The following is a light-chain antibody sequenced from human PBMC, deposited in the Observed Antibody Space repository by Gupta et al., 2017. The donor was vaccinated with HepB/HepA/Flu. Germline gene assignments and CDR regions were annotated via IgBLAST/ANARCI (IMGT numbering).Light chain of an antibody. J-gene: IGLJ2*01. CDR1: TSNIGNNY. CDR2: ENN. CDR3: ETWDTSLTVV. V-gene: IGLV1-51*02. Sequence: SVLTQPPSVSAAPGQKVTTSCSGNTSNIGNNYVSWYQQLPGTAPKLLIFENNKRFSGIPDRFSGSKSGTSATLGITGLQTGDEADYYCETWDTSLTVVFGGGTKLTVL.